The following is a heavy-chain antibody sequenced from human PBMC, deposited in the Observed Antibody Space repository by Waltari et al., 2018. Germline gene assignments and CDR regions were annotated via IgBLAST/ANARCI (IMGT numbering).Heavy chain of an antibody. V-gene: IGHV5-51*01. J-gene: IGHJ4*02. Sequence: EVQLVQSGAEVKKPGESLRISCKTSGYNFTASWIGWVRRAPGKGLGEVAIMVPGDSDTRYGPSFDGQVTIAVDKSITTAYLQGSSLKSSDSAIYYCATMPNVAASGTSSYFFDCWGQGTLLTVST. CDR1: GYNFTASW. D-gene: IGHD6-25*01. CDR2: MVPGDSDT. CDR3: ATMPNVAASGTSSYFFDC.